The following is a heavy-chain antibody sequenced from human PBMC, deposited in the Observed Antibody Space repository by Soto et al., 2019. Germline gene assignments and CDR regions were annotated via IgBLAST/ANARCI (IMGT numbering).Heavy chain of an antibody. CDR3: ARHRYDYGDYVGPFDY. V-gene: IGHV5-51*01. CDR1: GYSFSSYW. Sequence: PGESLKISCKGSGYSFSSYWICCFLQMPVKGLEWMGIIYPGDSDTRYSPSFQGQVTISADKSISTAYLQWSSLKASDTAMYYCARHRYDYGDYVGPFDYWGQGTLVTVSS. J-gene: IGHJ4*02. D-gene: IGHD4-17*01. CDR2: IYPGDSDT.